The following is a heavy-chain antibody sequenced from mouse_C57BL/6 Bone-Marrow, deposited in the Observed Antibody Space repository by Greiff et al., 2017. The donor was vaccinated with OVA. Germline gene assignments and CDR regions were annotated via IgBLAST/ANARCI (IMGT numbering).Heavy chain of an antibody. D-gene: IGHD1-1*01. J-gene: IGHJ1*03. CDR2: IDPSDSYT. V-gene: IGHV1-69*01. Sequence: QVQLQQPGAELVMPGASVKLSCKASGYTFTSYWMHWVKQRPGQGLEWIGEIDPSDSYTNYNQKFKGKSTLTVDKSSSTAYMQLSSLTSEDSAVYYCARRDGSRYWYFDVWGTGTTVTVSS. CDR1: GYTFTSYW. CDR3: ARRDGSRYWYFDV.